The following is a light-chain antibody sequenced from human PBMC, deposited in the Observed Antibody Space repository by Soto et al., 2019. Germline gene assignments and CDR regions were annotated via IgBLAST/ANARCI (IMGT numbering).Light chain of an antibody. CDR3: QQYGSSPYT. V-gene: IGKV3-20*01. Sequence: EIVLTQSPGTLSLSPGERATLSCRASQSVSSSYLAWYQQKPGQAPRPLIYGASSRATGIPDRFSGSGSGTDSTLTISRLEPEDFAVYYSQQYGSSPYTFGQGTKLEIK. CDR1: QSVSSSY. J-gene: IGKJ2*01. CDR2: GAS.